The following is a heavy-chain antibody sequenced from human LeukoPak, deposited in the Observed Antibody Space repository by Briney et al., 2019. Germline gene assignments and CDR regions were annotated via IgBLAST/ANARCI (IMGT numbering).Heavy chain of an antibody. J-gene: IGHJ4*02. CDR1: GFPLGSNW. D-gene: IGHD5-24*01. Sequence: GGSLRLSCAASGFPLGSNWMHWVRQAPGKGLVWVSRIKSDGSETSYADSVKGRFTISRGNAKNTLYLQMNSLRAEDTAVYYCARTDNLDYWGQGTLVTVSS. CDR2: IKSDGSET. V-gene: IGHV3-74*01. CDR3: ARTDNLDY.